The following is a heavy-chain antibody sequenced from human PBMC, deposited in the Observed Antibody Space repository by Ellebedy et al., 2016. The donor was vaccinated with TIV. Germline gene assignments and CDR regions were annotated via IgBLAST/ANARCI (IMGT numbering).Heavy chain of an antibody. J-gene: IGHJ6*03. CDR2: ISVSGGST. CDR1: GFTFSSYA. Sequence: GGSLRLSXAASGFTFSSYAMSWVRQAPGRRLEWVSAISVSGGSTHYVDSVRGRFTISRDNSKNTLYLQMTSLRAEDTAVYYCARAPTAIFAHFYYYYYYMDVWGKGTTVTVSS. D-gene: IGHD2-21*02. V-gene: IGHV3-23*01. CDR3: ARAPTAIFAHFYYYYYYMDV.